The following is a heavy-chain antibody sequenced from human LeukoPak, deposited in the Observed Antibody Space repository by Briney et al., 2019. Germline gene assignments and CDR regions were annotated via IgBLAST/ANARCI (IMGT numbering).Heavy chain of an antibody. J-gene: IGHJ3*02. CDR2: ISSSSSTI. CDR1: GFTFSIYS. CDR3: ARPDYVDAFDI. D-gene: IGHD4-17*01. Sequence: PGGSLRLSCAASGFTFSIYSMNWVRQAPGKGLEWVSYISSSSSTIYYADSVKGRFTISRDNAKNSLYLQMNSLRAEDTAVYYCARPDYVDAFDIWGQGTMVTVSS. V-gene: IGHV3-48*01.